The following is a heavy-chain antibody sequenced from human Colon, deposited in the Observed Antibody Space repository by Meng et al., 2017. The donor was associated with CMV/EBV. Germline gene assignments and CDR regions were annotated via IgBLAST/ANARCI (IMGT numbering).Heavy chain of an antibody. V-gene: IGHV3-21*01. Sequence: MDWVRQAPGKGLKWVSFISSSGTYIYYADSVKGRFTISRNNAKNSLSLQMDSLRVEDTAVYYCARDPALYCSGGRCYGGGWFDPWGQGTLVTVSS. CDR3: ARDPALYCSGGRCYGGGWFDP. J-gene: IGHJ5*02. D-gene: IGHD2-15*01. CDR2: ISSSGTYI.